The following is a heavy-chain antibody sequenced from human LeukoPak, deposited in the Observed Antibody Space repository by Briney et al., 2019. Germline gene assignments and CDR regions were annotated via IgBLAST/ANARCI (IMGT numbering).Heavy chain of an antibody. Sequence: GGSLRLSCSASGFTFSDYAMSWVRQAPGKGLEWVSTIYSGGDTYYADSVKGRFTISRDNSKNTLYLHMNSLRAEDTAVYYCARERYNSDSEAWGQGTLVTISS. CDR3: ARERYNSDSEA. CDR1: GFTFSDYA. V-gene: IGHV3-23*01. D-gene: IGHD6-25*01. J-gene: IGHJ5*02. CDR2: IYSGGDT.